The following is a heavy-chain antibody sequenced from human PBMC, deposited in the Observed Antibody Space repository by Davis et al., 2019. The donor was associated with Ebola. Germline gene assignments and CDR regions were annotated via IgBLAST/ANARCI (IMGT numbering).Heavy chain of an antibody. J-gene: IGHJ3*02. V-gene: IGHV3-53*01. D-gene: IGHD7-27*01. CDR1: GFAVSGNY. CDR3: ARDRLGKEDAFDI. CDR2: IFRGGTT. Sequence: GESLKISCAASGFAVSGNYMSWVRQAPGKGLEWVSVIFRGGTTYYADSVKGRFTISRDNSKNTLYLQMNSLRAENTAVYYCARDRLGKEDAFDIRGQGTMVTVSS.